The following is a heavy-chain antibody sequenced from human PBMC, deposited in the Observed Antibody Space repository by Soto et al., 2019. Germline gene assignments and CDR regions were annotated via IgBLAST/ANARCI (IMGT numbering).Heavy chain of an antibody. CDR3: ARALPPVDY. CDR1: GYTFSSYF. J-gene: IGHJ4*02. V-gene: IGHV1-18*01. Sequence: QVQLVQSGAEVKKPGASVKVSCKASGYTFSSYFISWVRQAPGQGLEWMGWISAYNGNTNYAQNLQGRVTMTTDTSTSTAYMELRSLRSDYKAVQYFARALPPVDYWGQRTLVTVSS. CDR2: ISAYNGNT.